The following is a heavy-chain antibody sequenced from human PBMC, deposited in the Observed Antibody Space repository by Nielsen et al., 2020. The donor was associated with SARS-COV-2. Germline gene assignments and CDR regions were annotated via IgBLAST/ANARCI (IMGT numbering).Heavy chain of an antibody. D-gene: IGHD5-18*01. J-gene: IGHJ3*01. CDR1: GFTFSVYT. Sequence: EGSLRLSCTASGFTFSVYTMNWVRQAPGKGLEWVSSITYSSRSIFYADSLKGRFTISRDNAKNSLYLQLNSLRAEDTAVYYCARDREYTYDAFDLWGQGTMVTVSS. CDR2: ITYSSRSI. V-gene: IGHV3-21*01. CDR3: ARDREYTYDAFDL.